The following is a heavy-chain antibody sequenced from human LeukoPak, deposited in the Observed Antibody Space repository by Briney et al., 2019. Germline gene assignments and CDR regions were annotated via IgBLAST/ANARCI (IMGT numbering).Heavy chain of an antibody. CDR2: ISSSSSYI. V-gene: IGHV3-21*01. CDR1: GFTFGSYS. D-gene: IGHD1-1*01. CDR3: ARDPGTSLDY. J-gene: IGHJ4*01. Sequence: GSLRLSCAASGFTFGSYSMNWVHQAPGKGLEWVSSISSSSSYIYYADSVKGRFTISRDNAKNSLYLQMNSLRAEDTAVYYCARDPGTSLDYWGQGPLVTVSS.